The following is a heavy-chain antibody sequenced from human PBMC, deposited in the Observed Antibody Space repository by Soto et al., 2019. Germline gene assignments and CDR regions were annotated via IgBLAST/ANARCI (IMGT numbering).Heavy chain of an antibody. CDR1: GFTFRSYG. V-gene: IGHV3-33*01. Sequence: GGSLRLSCAASGFTFRSYGMHWVRQAPGKGLEWVAVIWYDGSQTYYADSVKGRFTISRDNSNSALFLQMDNLRAEDTAIYYCARYNSGHSDYWGQGTLVTVSS. D-gene: IGHD1-26*01. CDR2: IWYDGSQT. J-gene: IGHJ4*02. CDR3: ARYNSGHSDY.